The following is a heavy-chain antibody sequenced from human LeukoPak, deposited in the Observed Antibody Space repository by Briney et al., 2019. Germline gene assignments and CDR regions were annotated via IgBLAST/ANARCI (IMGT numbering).Heavy chain of an antibody. J-gene: IGHJ4*02. Sequence: QPGGSLRLSCAASGFTFSTYAMSWVRQAPGKGLVWVSRINSDGSSTSYADSVKGRFTISRDNAKNTLYLQMNSLRAEDTAVYYCAREGRNYYDSSGLDYWGQGTLVTVSS. D-gene: IGHD3-22*01. V-gene: IGHV3-74*01. CDR2: INSDGSST. CDR3: AREGRNYYDSSGLDY. CDR1: GFTFSTYA.